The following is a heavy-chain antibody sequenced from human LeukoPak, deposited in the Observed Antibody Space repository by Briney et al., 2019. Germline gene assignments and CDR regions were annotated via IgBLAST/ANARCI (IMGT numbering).Heavy chain of an antibody. Sequence: GGSLRLSCAASGFTFSSYSMNWVRQAPGKGLEWVAVISYDGSNKYYADSVKGRFTISRDNSKNTLYLQMNSLRAEDTAVYYCARASPAYYYDSSGYYRTYFDYWGQGTLVTVSS. CDR2: ISYDGSNK. D-gene: IGHD3-22*01. CDR3: ARASPAYYYDSSGYYRTYFDY. J-gene: IGHJ4*02. CDR1: GFTFSSYS. V-gene: IGHV3-30*03.